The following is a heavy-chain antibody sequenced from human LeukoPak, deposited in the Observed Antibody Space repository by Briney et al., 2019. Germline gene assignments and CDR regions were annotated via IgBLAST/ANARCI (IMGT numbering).Heavy chain of an antibody. V-gene: IGHV3-23*01. Sequence: PGGSLRRSCAASGFTFSSYAMSWVRQAPGKGLEWVSGISGSGGSTYYADSVKGRFTISRDNSKNTLYVQTSSLRAEDTAVYHCAKSAYYYDSSGFYWVDFGGPGTLVTVSS. CDR1: GFTFSSYA. CDR2: ISGSGGST. CDR3: AKSAYYYDSSGFYWVDF. J-gene: IGHJ4*02. D-gene: IGHD3-22*01.